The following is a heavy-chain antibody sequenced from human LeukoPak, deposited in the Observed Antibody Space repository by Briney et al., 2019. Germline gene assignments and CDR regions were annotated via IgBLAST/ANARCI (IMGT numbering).Heavy chain of an antibody. V-gene: IGHV3-53*01. CDR1: GFSVSSSY. J-gene: IGHJ4*02. D-gene: IGHD6-13*01. Sequence: GGSLRLSCAASGFSVSSSYMSWVRQAPGKGLEWVSVIYSGGSTYYADSVKGRFTISRDNSKNTLYLQMSSLRAEDTAVYYCAKSRAADTTLLFDYWGQGTLVTVSS. CDR3: AKSRAADTTLLFDY. CDR2: IYSGGST.